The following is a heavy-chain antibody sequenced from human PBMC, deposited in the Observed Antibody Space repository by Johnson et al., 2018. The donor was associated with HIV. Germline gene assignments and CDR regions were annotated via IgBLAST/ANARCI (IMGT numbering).Heavy chain of an antibody. CDR2: ISWNSGSI. V-gene: IGHV3-9*01. CDR1: GFTFSSYW. Sequence: VQLVESGGGLVQPGGSLRLSCAASGFTFSSYWMHWVRQAPGKGLEWVSGISWNSGSIGYADSVKGRFTISRDNAKNSLYLQMNSLRAEDTALYYCAKANWNGDAFDIWGQGTMVTVSS. D-gene: IGHD1-1*01. CDR3: AKANWNGDAFDI. J-gene: IGHJ3*02.